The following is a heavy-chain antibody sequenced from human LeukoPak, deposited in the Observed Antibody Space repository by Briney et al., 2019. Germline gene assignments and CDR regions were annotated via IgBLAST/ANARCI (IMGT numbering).Heavy chain of an antibody. CDR3: AKARLRNDAFDV. V-gene: IGHV3-11*03. CDR1: GFAFSDYY. CDR2: ISSSSSYT. J-gene: IGHJ3*01. D-gene: IGHD4-17*01. Sequence: GGSLRLSCATSGFAFSDYYMNWIRQAPGKGLEWVSYISSSSSYTNYADSVKGRFTISRDNAKNSLYLQMNSLRAEDTAVYYCAKARLRNDAFDVWGQGTRVTVSS.